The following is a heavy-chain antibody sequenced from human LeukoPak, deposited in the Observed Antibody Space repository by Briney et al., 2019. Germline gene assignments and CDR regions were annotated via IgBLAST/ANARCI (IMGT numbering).Heavy chain of an antibody. V-gene: IGHV3-48*01. CDR3: ARPIYDSSGYYHDY. CDR2: ISSSSSSI. Sequence: PGGSLRLSCAASGFTFSSYSMNWVRQAPGKRLEWLSYISSSSSSIYYADSVKGRFTISRDSAKNSLYLQMNSLRAEDTAVYYCARPIYDSSGYYHDYWGQGTLVTVSS. J-gene: IGHJ4*02. D-gene: IGHD3-22*01. CDR1: GFTFSSYS.